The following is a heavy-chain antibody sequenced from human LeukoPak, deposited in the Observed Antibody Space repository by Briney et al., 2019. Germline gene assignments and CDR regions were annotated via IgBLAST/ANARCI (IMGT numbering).Heavy chain of an antibody. CDR1: GYTFTSYG. CDR3: ARKYDCSGYYYVLDS. V-gene: IGHV1-18*01. Sequence: ASVKVSCKASGYTFTSYGIIWMRQAPGQGLEWMGWISAYNGNTNYAHKLQGRVTMTTDTSTSTAYMELRSLRSDDTVVYCCARKYDCSGYYYVLDSWGQGTLVTVSS. D-gene: IGHD3-22*01. CDR2: ISAYNGNT. J-gene: IGHJ4*02.